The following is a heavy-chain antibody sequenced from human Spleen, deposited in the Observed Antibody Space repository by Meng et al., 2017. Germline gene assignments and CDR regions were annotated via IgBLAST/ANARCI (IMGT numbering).Heavy chain of an antibody. D-gene: IGHD3-16*01. CDR3: ASGRFGWFDP. J-gene: IGHJ5*02. V-gene: IGHV4-34*01. CDR2: INHSGST. Sequence: QGQMTRGCAELLKLRQTGSLTCVFSGGSFSYYYWSWIRQPPGKGLEWSGEINHSGSTNYNPSLESRATISVDTSQNNLSLKLSSVTAADTAVYYCASGRFGWFDPWGQGTLVTVSS. CDR1: GGSFSYYY.